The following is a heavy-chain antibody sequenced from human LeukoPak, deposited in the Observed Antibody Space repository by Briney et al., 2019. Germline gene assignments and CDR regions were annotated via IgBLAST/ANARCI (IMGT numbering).Heavy chain of an antibody. V-gene: IGHV4-59*01. CDR2: IYHSGST. CDR3: ASDYSSSWYYFDY. D-gene: IGHD6-13*01. Sequence: SETLSLTCTVSGGSISTYYWNWIRQPPGKGLEWIGYIYHSGSTNYNPSLQSRVTISVDTSKNQFSLNLNSVTAADTAVYYCASDYSSSWYYFDYWGQGTLVTVSS. J-gene: IGHJ4*02. CDR1: GGSISTYY.